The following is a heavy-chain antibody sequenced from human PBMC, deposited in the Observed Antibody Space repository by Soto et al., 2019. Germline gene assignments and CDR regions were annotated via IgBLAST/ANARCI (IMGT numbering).Heavy chain of an antibody. CDR2: SWYDGKT. D-gene: IGHD2-8*01. J-gene: IGHJ6*02. CDR1: GITLAAHG. V-gene: IGHV3-33*01. Sequence: QDQLVESGGGMAHPGTSLRLSCVTSGITLAAHGMHWVRQTPGKGLELVALSWYDGKTFYGDSVKGRFTISRDTSTVFLDMKSLRPDDTAVYFCVRVRNNNDKRLDVWGQGTTVIVSS. CDR3: VRVRNNNDKRLDV.